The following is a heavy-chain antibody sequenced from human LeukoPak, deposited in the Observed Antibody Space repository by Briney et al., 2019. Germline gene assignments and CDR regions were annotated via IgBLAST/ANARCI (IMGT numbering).Heavy chain of an antibody. CDR3: TTVPSRLVYDSGSYYKVTTYFDY. CDR1: GFTFSNAW. J-gene: IGHJ4*02. V-gene: IGHV3-15*01. D-gene: IGHD3-10*01. Sequence: KSGGSLRLSCAASGFTFSNAWMSWVRQALGKGLEWVGRIKSKTDGETTDYAAPVQGRFTISRDDSKNTLYLQMNSLKTEDTAVYYCTTVPSRLVYDSGSYYKVTTYFDYWGQGTLVTVSS. CDR2: IKSKTDGETT.